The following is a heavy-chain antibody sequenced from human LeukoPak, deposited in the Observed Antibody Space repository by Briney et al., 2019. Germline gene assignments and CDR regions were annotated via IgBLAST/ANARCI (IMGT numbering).Heavy chain of an antibody. D-gene: IGHD3-3*01. V-gene: IGHV3-64*01. CDR3: ARDRTLDYDFWDDAFDI. Sequence: PGGSLRLSCAASGFTFSSYAMHWVRQAPGKGLEYVSAISSNGGSTYYANSVKGRFTISRDNSKNTLYLQMGSLRAEDMAVHYCARDRTLDYDFWDDAFDIWGQGTMVTVSS. CDR1: GFTFSSYA. J-gene: IGHJ3*02. CDR2: ISSNGGST.